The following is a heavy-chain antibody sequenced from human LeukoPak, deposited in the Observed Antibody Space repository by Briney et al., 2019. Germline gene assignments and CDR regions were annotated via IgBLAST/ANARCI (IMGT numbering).Heavy chain of an antibody. D-gene: IGHD6-19*01. CDR2: INPSGAST. Sequence: PRASVKVSCKTSGYTFTSYYMHWVRQAPGQGLERMGIINPSGASTNYAQKFQGRVTMTRDMSTSTVYMELSGLRSEDTAVYYCARDVRQWLVGGGGYWGQGTLVTVSS. CDR1: GYTFTSYY. J-gene: IGHJ4*02. V-gene: IGHV1-46*01. CDR3: ARDVRQWLVGGGGY.